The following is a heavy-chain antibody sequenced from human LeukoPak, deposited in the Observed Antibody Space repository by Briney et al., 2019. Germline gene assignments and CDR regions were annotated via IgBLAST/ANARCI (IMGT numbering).Heavy chain of an antibody. CDR2: INHSGST. Sequence: PSETLSLTCAVYGGSFSGYYWSWIRQPPEKGLEWIGEINHSGSTYYNPSLKSRVTISVDTSKNQFSLKLSSVTAADTAVYYCASGRAGDFDYWGQGTLVTVSS. D-gene: IGHD6-13*01. J-gene: IGHJ4*02. CDR3: ASGRAGDFDY. CDR1: GGSFSGYY. V-gene: IGHV4-34*01.